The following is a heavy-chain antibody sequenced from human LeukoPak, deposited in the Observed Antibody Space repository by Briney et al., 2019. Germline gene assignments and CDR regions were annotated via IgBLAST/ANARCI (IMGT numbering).Heavy chain of an antibody. CDR1: GFTFSGYS. D-gene: IGHD3-22*01. V-gene: IGHV3-48*02. J-gene: IGHJ4*02. CDR2: ISSSSSTI. CDR3: ARGRNYYDSSGYCDY. Sequence: PGGSLRLSCAASGFTFSGYSMNWVRQAPGKGLEWVSYISSSSSTIYYADSVKGRFTISRDNAKNSLYLQMNSLRDEDTAVYYCARGRNYYDSSGYCDYWGQGTLVTVSS.